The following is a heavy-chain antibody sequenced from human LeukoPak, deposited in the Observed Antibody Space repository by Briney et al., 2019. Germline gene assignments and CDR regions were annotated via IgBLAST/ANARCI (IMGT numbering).Heavy chain of an antibody. CDR1: GGSISSSSYY. V-gene: IGHV4-39*07. J-gene: IGHJ4*02. Sequence: PSETLSLTCTVSGGSISSSSYYWGWIRQPPGKGLEWIGSVYYSGSTYYNPSLKSRVTISVDTSKNQFSLKLSSVTAADTAVYYCAAEDDYGDSPHYWGQGTLVTVSS. CDR2: VYYSGST. D-gene: IGHD4-17*01. CDR3: AAEDDYGDSPHY.